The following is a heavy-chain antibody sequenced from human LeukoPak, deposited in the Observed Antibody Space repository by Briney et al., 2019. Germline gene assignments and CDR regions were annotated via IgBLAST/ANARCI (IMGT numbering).Heavy chain of an antibody. D-gene: IGHD1-26*01. CDR3: AKDDWNSGSYYYLRWGYFFDY. V-gene: IGHV1-24*01. CDR2: FYPEDGET. J-gene: IGHJ4*02. CDR1: GYTLTELS. Sequence: ASVKVSCKVSGYTLTELSMHWVRQAPGKGLEWMGGFYPEDGETIYAQKFQGRVTMTEDTSTDTAYMELSSLRSEATAVYSCAKDDWNSGSYYYLRWGYFFDYWGQGTLVTVSS.